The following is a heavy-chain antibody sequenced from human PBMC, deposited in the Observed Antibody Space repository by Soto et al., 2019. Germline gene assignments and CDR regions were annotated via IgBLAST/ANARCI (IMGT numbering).Heavy chain of an antibody. V-gene: IGHV1-69*13. CDR2: IIANSGTA. CDR3: AKYYYASSSYYSDYNYCMDV. D-gene: IGHD3-22*01. Sequence: GASVKVSCKASGGTFSSYAISWVRQAPGQGLEWMGGIIANSGTANYAQKFQGRVTITADESTSTAYMELSSLRSDDTAVYYCAKYYYASSSYYSDYNYCMDVWGQGTTVTVSS. J-gene: IGHJ6*02. CDR1: GGTFSSYA.